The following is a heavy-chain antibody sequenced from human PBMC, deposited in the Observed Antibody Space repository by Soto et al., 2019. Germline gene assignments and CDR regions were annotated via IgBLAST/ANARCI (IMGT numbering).Heavy chain of an antibody. V-gene: IGHV1-69*06. D-gene: IGHD2-2*01. J-gene: IGHJ6*02. Sequence: ASVKVSCKASGGTFSSYAISWVRQAPGQGLEWMGGIIPIFGTANYAQKFQGRVTITADKSTSTAYMELSSLRSEDTAVYYCARKGCSSTSCPHSGMDVWGQGTTVTVSS. CDR3: ARKGCSSTSCPHSGMDV. CDR1: GGTFSSYA. CDR2: IIPIFGTA.